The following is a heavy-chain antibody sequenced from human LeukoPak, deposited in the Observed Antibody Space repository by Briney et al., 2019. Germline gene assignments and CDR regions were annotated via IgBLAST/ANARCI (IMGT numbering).Heavy chain of an antibody. CDR3: ASPYSSSWPSLGY. Sequence: GESLKISCKGSGYSFTSYWIGWVRQMPGKGLEWMGIIYPGDSDTRYSPTFQGQVTISADKSISTAYLQWSSLKASDTAMYYCASPYSSSWPSLGYWGQGTLVTVSS. V-gene: IGHV5-51*01. J-gene: IGHJ4*02. CDR1: GYSFTSYW. CDR2: IYPGDSDT. D-gene: IGHD6-13*01.